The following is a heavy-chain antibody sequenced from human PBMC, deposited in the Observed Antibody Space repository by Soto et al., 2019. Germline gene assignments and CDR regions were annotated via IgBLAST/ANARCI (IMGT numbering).Heavy chain of an antibody. Sequence: XGSMGLSCVASGFIFSDYAMHWARQAPGKGLEWVALISPAGTNQYYADSAKGRFTISRDNSKNTLYLQMNSLRPEDTGLYYCARENSRISPRLFQHWGHGTLVTRLL. V-gene: IGHV3-30-3*01. D-gene: IGHD6-6*01. CDR3: ARENSRISPRLFQH. CDR1: GFIFSDYA. CDR2: ISPAGTNQ. J-gene: IGHJ1*01.